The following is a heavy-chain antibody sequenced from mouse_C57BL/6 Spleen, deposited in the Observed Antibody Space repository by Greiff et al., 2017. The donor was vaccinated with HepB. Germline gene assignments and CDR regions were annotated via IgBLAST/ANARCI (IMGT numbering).Heavy chain of an antibody. CDR2: IDPSDSYT. Sequence: VQLQQSGAELVMPGASVKLSCKASGYTFTSYWMHWVKQRPGQGLEWIGEIDPSDSYTNYNQKFKGKSTLTVDKSSSTAYMRLSSLTSEDSAVYYCARGYDYGFDYWGQGTTLTVSS. CDR1: GYTFTSYW. D-gene: IGHD2-4*01. CDR3: ARGYDYGFDY. V-gene: IGHV1-69*01. J-gene: IGHJ2*01.